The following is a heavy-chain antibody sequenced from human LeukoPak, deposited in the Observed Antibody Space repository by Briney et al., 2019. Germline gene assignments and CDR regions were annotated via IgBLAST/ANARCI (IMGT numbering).Heavy chain of an antibody. J-gene: IGHJ4*02. CDR2: IYSGGST. Sequence: GRSLRLSCAASGFTVSSNYMSWVRQAPGKGLEWVSVIYSGGSTYYADSVKGRFTISRDNSKNTLYLQMNSLRAEDTAVYYCARTSNLYSSGWYHKGYYFDYWGQGTLVTVSS. CDR3: ARTSNLYSSGWYHKGYYFDY. D-gene: IGHD6-19*01. V-gene: IGHV3-53*01. CDR1: GFTVSSNY.